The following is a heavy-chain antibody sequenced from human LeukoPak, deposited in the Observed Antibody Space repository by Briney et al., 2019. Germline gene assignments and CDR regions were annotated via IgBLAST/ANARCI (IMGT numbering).Heavy chain of an antibody. V-gene: IGHV4-38-2*02. CDR3: ARDKGRSDY. Sequence: SETLSLTCTVSGYSISSGYYWGWIRQPPGKGLEWIGSIYHSGSTYYNPSLKSRVTISVDTSKNQSSPPLTPVTAADPAPYYPARDKGRSDYWGQGTLVTVSS. CDR1: GYSISSGYY. CDR2: IYHSGST. J-gene: IGHJ4*02.